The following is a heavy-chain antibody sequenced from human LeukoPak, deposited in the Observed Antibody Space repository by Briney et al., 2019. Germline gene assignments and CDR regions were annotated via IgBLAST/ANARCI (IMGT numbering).Heavy chain of an antibody. J-gene: IGHJ6*03. CDR3: AKTSLSDASGHYYYMDV. Sequence: GGSLRLSCAASGFTFSDYYMSWVRQPPGKGLEWVSAITATSSSTYDADSVQGRFTISRDNSQNTVSLQVNNLRTEDTALYYCAKTSLSDASGHYYYMDVWGKGTTVTVSS. CDR2: ITATSSST. D-gene: IGHD3-3*01. V-gene: IGHV3-23*01. CDR1: GFTFSDYY.